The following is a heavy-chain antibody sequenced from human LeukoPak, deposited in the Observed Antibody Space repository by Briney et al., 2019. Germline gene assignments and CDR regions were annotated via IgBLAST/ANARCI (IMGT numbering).Heavy chain of an antibody. CDR3: ARCSRGTSVGMDV. D-gene: IGHD1-1*01. CDR1: GGSFSGYY. CDR2: INHSGGT. V-gene: IGHV4-34*01. J-gene: IGHJ6*02. Sequence: SETLSLTCAVYGGSFSGYYWSWIRQPPGKGLEWIGEINHSGGTNYNPSLKSRVTISVDTSKNQFSLKLTSVTAADTAVYYCARCSRGTSVGMDVWGQGTTVTVSS.